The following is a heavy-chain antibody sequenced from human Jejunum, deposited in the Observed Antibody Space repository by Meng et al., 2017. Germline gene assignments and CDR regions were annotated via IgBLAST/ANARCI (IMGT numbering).Heavy chain of an antibody. V-gene: IGHV3-74*01. D-gene: IGHD5-12*01. J-gene: IGHJ4*02. CDR1: GFTFSDYW. Sequence: GGSLRLSCAGSGFTFSDYWMHWIRQAPGKGLVWISRIQGDGSNPAYADSVKGRFTNSRDNAKNTLYLQMNSLRAADTALYFCISNVDRGLNWGQGTLVTVSS. CDR2: IQGDGSNP. CDR3: ISNVDRGLN.